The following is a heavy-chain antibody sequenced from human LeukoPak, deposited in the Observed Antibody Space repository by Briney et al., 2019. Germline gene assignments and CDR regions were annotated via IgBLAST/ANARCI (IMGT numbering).Heavy chain of an antibody. CDR2: IDDSGST. CDR1: GDSSTSSIYY. Sequence: SGILSPTCAVSGDSSTSSIYYWGWICPPPGKGLEWIASIDDSGSTYYNPSLKSRATISIDTSKNQFSLKLSSVTAADTAVYYCAREYTLYRSGWFLDYWGQGTVVTVSS. V-gene: IGHV4-39*07. CDR3: AREYTLYRSGWFLDY. D-gene: IGHD6-19*01. J-gene: IGHJ4*02.